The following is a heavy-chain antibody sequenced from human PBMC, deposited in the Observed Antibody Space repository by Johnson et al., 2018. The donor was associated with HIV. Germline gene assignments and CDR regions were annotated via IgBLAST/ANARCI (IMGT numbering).Heavy chain of an antibody. CDR2: ISYDGSNK. Sequence: QLVESGGGVVQPGRSLILSCAASGFTFSSYGMHWVRQAPGKGLEWVAVISYDGSNKYYPDSVKGRFTISRDNSKNTLYLQMNSLRAEDTAVYYCARDLMGPIVVDPYAFDIWGQGTMVTVSS. CDR1: GFTFSSYG. V-gene: IGHV3-30*03. CDR3: ARDLMGPIVVDPYAFDI. J-gene: IGHJ3*02. D-gene: IGHD2-2*01.